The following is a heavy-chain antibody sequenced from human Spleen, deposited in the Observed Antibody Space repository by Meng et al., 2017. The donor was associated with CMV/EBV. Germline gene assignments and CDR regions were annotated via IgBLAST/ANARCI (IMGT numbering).Heavy chain of an antibody. V-gene: IGHV1-18*01. Sequence: CRASGYSFSRYGITWVRQAPGQGLEWMGWISIYDGHTNYAQKFQGRVTMTTDTSTSTAYMELKSLRSDDTAVYYCVRDDAKKGFEPDYCGQGTLVTVSS. J-gene: IGHJ4*02. CDR2: ISIYDGHT. D-gene: IGHD1-14*01. CDR1: GYSFSRYG. CDR3: VRDDAKKGFEPDY.